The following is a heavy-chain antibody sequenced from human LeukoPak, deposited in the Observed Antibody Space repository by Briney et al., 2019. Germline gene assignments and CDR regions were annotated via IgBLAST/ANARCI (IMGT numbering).Heavy chain of an antibody. Sequence: GGSLRLSCAASGFTFTNYPMSWVRQAPGKGLEWVSRIIDSGRTYYTDSVKGRFTISRDNSKNTLYLQMNSLRAEDPAVYYCAKRIAVTDTGGFDVWGQGTMVTVSS. D-gene: IGHD6-19*01. CDR2: IIDSGRT. J-gene: IGHJ3*01. CDR1: GFTFTNYP. V-gene: IGHV3-23*01. CDR3: AKRIAVTDTGGFDV.